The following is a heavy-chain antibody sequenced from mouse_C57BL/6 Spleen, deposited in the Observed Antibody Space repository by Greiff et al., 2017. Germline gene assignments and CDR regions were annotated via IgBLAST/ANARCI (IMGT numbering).Heavy chain of an antibody. V-gene: IGHV14-3*01. Sequence: EVQVVESVAELVRPGASVKLSCTASGFNIKNTYMHWVKQRPEQGLEWIGRIDPANGNTKYAPKFQGKATITADTSSNTAYLQLSSLTSEDTAIYYCAKTAQATRGYAMDYWGQGTSVTVSS. CDR3: AKTAQATRGYAMDY. D-gene: IGHD3-2*02. CDR2: IDPANGNT. J-gene: IGHJ4*01. CDR1: GFNIKNTY.